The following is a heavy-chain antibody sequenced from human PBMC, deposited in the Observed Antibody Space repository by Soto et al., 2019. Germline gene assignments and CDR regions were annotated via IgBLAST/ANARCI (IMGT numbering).Heavy chain of an antibody. J-gene: IGHJ6*02. D-gene: IGHD3-22*01. Sequence: GGSLRLSCAASGFTFDDYTMHWVRQAPGKGLEWVSLISWDGGSTYYADSVKGRFTISRDNSKNSLYLQMNSLRTEDTALYYYAKGLYDSSGYYYAFGMDVWGQGTTVTVSS. CDR1: GFTFDDYT. V-gene: IGHV3-43*01. CDR2: ISWDGGST. CDR3: AKGLYDSSGYYYAFGMDV.